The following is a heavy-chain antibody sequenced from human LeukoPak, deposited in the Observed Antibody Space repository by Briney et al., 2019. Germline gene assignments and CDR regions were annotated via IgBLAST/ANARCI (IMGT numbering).Heavy chain of an antibody. V-gene: IGHV3-23*01. CDR1: GFTFSAYA. CDR3: ARGSGDY. Sequence: GGSLRLSCEASGFTFSAYAMTWVRQAPGKGLEWVSSIGSDGKTHYSESVKGRFAISRDNSKSMLFLQLNSLRAEDTALYYCARGSGDYSGQGTLVTVSS. CDR2: IGSDGKT. J-gene: IGHJ4*02.